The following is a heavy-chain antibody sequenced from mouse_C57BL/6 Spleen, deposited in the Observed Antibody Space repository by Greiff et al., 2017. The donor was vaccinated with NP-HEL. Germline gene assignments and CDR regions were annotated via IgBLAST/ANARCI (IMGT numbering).Heavy chain of an antibody. Sequence: EVKLVESVAELVRPGASVKLSCTASGFNIKNTYMHWVKQRPEQGLEWIGRIDPANGNTKYAPKFQGKATITADTSSNTAYLQLSSLTSEDTAIYYCARWTGTWYYFDYWGQGTTLTVSS. CDR2: IDPANGNT. J-gene: IGHJ2*01. D-gene: IGHD4-1*01. CDR3: ARWTGTWYYFDY. V-gene: IGHV14-3*01. CDR1: GFNIKNTY.